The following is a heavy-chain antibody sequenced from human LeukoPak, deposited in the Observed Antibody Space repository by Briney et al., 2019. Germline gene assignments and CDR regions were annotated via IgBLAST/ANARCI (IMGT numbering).Heavy chain of an antibody. Sequence: PGGALRLSCSASGFTFSDYGMHWVRQAPGKALEYVSAISSNGGLTDYADSVKGRFAISRDNSKNTLYLQMNSLRVEDTAVYYCSKDRWGSGGSGGGDYWGQGTLVTVSS. V-gene: IGHV3-64*04. CDR2: ISSNGGLT. J-gene: IGHJ4*02. D-gene: IGHD2-15*01. CDR1: GFTFSDYG. CDR3: SKDRWGSGGSGGGDY.